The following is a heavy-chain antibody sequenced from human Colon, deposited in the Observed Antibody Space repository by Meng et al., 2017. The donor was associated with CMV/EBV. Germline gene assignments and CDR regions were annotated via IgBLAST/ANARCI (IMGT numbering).Heavy chain of an antibody. CDR2: ISWSGGSK. CDR1: GISVDDYA. J-gene: IGHJ4*02. D-gene: IGHD3-22*01. Sequence: SLKISCVVSGISVDDYAMHWVRQTPGKGLEWISGISWSGGSKVYGDAVQVRFTVSRDTAKSSVYLQMNSLRADDTALYYCAKGRLKYSSGFRDFFEFWGQGTLVTVSS. V-gene: IGHV3-9*01. CDR3: AKGRLKYSSGFRDFFEF.